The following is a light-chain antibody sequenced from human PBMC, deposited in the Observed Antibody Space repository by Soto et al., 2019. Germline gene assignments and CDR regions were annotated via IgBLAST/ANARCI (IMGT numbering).Light chain of an antibody. Sequence: QSALTQPPSVSGSPGQSVTISCTGTNSDVGSYNRVSWYQQPPGTAPKLMIYEVSNRPSGVPDRFSGSKSGNTASLTISGLQAEDEADYYCSSYTSSFVVFGGGTKLTVL. CDR1: NSDVGSYNR. J-gene: IGLJ2*01. CDR2: EVS. V-gene: IGLV2-18*02. CDR3: SSYTSSFVV.